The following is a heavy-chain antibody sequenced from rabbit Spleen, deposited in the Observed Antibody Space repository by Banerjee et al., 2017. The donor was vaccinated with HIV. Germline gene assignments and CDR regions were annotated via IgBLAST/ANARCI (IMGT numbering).Heavy chain of an antibody. CDR3: VRGASSSGYYSL. CDR2: IDPVFGVT. V-gene: IGHV1S47*01. CDR1: GFDLNTYG. D-gene: IGHD1-1*01. Sequence: QEQLVESGGGLVQPGGSLKLSCKASGFDLNTYGVSWVRQAPGKGLEWIGYIDPVFGVTYYATWVNGRFTISSQNAQKTLYLQLKSLTVADTATYFCVRGASSSGYYSLWGPGPLVTVS. J-gene: IGHJ4*01.